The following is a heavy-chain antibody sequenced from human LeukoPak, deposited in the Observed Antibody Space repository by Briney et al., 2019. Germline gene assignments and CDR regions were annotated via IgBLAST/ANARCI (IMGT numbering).Heavy chain of an antibody. V-gene: IGHV3-21*01. CDR1: GFTFTSYT. CDR3: AKAHPGFDY. J-gene: IGHJ4*02. CDR2: IGTTSTFI. Sequence: PGGSLRLSCAASGFTFTSYTMNWVRQAPGKGLEWVASIGTTSTFIHYADSVKGRFTISRDNAKDSLFLQMNSLRAGDTAVYYCAKAHPGFDYWGQGALVTVSS.